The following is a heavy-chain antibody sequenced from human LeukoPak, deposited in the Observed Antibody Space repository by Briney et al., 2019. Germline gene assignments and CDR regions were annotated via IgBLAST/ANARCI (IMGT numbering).Heavy chain of an antibody. CDR2: ISAYNGNT. V-gene: IGHV1-18*01. CDR1: GCTFTSYG. J-gene: IGHJ4*02. CDR3: ARARGDKTVTGDFDY. Sequence: ASVKVSCKASGCTFTSYGISWVRQAPGQGLEWMGWISAYNGNTNYAQKLQGRVTMTTDTSTSTAYMELRSLRSDDTAVYYCARARGDKTVTGDFDYWGQGTLVTVSS. D-gene: IGHD7-27*01.